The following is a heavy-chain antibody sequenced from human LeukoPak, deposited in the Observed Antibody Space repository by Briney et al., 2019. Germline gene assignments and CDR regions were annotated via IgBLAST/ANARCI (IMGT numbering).Heavy chain of an antibody. D-gene: IGHD2-2*01. J-gene: IGHJ4*02. CDR3: ASKGHPDQLPMGRPFDY. CDR2: INHSGST. CDR1: GGSFSGYY. V-gene: IGHV4-34*01. Sequence: SETLSLTCAVDGGSFSGYYWSWIRQPPGKGLEWIGEINHSGSTDYNPSLKSRVTISVDTSKNQFSLKLSSVTAADTAVYYCASKGHPDQLPMGRPFDYWGQGTLVTVSS.